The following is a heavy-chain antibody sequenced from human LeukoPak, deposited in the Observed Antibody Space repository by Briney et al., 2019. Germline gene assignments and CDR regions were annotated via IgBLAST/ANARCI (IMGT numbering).Heavy chain of an antibody. D-gene: IGHD2-2*01. V-gene: IGHV1-2*02. CDR1: GYTFTGYY. CDR3: ARDHYCSSTSCHGFDY. CDR2: INPNSGGT. J-gene: IGHJ4*02. Sequence: ASVKVSCKASGYTFTGYYMHWVRQAPGQGLEWMGWINPNSGGTNYAQKFQGRVTMTRDTSISTAYMELSRLRSDDTAVYYCARDHYCSSTSCHGFDYWGQGTLVTVSS.